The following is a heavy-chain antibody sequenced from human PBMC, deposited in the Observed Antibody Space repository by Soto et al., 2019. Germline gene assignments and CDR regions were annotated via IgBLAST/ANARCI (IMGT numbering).Heavy chain of an antibody. V-gene: IGHV1-24*01. CDR2: FDPEDGET. CDR1: GYTLTELS. CDR3: ATRYFDWSGGAFDI. D-gene: IGHD3-9*01. Sequence: ASVKVSCKVSGYTLTELSMHWVRQAPGKGLEWMGGFDPEDGETICAQKFQGRVTMTEDTSTDTAYMELSSLRSEDTAVYYCATRYFDWSGGAFDIWGQGTMVTVSS. J-gene: IGHJ3*02.